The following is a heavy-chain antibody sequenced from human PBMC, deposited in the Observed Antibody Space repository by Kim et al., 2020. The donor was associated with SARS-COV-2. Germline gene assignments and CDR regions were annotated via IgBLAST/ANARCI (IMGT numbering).Heavy chain of an antibody. D-gene: IGHD3-16*02. J-gene: IGHJ4*02. CDR3: ARGRDRMGLYDYVWGSYRPHFDY. CDR2: IYYSGST. Sequence: SETLSLTCTVSGGSISSYYWSWIRQPPGKGLEWIGYIYYSGSTNYNPSLKSRVTISVDTSKNQFSLKLSSVTAADTAVYYCARGRDRMGLYDYVWGSYRPHFDYWGQGTLVTVSS. V-gene: IGHV4-59*01. CDR1: GGSISSYY.